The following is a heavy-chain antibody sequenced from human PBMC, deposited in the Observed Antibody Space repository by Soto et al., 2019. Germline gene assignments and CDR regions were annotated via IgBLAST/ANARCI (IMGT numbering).Heavy chain of an antibody. Sequence: TFSSYAMSWVRQAPGKGLEWVSAISGSGGSTYYADSVKGRFTISRDNSKNTLYLQMNSLRAEDTAVYYCAKDVDGMDVWGQGTTVTVSS. CDR1: TFSSYA. J-gene: IGHJ6*02. CDR2: ISGSGGST. CDR3: AKDVDGMDV. V-gene: IGHV3-23*01.